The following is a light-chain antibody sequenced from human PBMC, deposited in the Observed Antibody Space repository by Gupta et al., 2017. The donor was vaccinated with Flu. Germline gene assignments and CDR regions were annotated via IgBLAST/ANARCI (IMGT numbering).Light chain of an antibody. CDR1: QSVASY. CDR2: GAS. Sequence: SPGTLSLSPGERATRSCRDSQSVASYLVWYQQKTGQAPRLIIYGASSSANGIPDRFSGSGSGTDFSLTSSRREYEDFAVYYWQHDGTSHTFGQGTKMEIK. CDR3: QHDGTSHT. J-gene: IGKJ2*01. V-gene: IGKV3-20*01.